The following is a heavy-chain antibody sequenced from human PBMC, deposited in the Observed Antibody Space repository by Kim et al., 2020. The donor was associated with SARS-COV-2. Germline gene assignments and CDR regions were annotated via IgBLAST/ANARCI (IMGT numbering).Heavy chain of an antibody. Sequence: SYAQTFQGRVTMTRDTSTSTVYMELSSLRSEDTAVYYCARGHSSSWPGGYWGQGTLVTVSS. D-gene: IGHD6-13*01. V-gene: IGHV1-46*01. J-gene: IGHJ4*02. CDR3: ARGHSSSWPGGY.